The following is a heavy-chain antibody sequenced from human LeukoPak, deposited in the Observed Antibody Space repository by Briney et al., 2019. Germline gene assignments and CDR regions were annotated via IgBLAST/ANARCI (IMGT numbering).Heavy chain of an antibody. CDR1: GFTFSSYA. V-gene: IGHV3-23*01. J-gene: IGHJ4*02. CDR3: ARTPYSSGWYPYFDY. Sequence: GGSLRLSCAASGFTFSSYAMGWVRQAPGKGLEWVSAVSGSGGTTHYADSVKGRFTISRDNSKNTLYLQMNSLRAEDTAVYYCARTPYSSGWYPYFDYWGQGTLVTVSS. CDR2: VSGSGGTT. D-gene: IGHD6-19*01.